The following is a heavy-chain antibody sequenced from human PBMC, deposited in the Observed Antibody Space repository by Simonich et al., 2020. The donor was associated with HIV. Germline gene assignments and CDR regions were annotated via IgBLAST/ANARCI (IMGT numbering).Heavy chain of an antibody. J-gene: IGHJ3*02. V-gene: IGHV4-34*12. D-gene: IGHD7-27*01. CDR2: IIHSGRT. CDR3: ARLERGIDAFDI. CDR1: GESFSGYY. Sequence: QVQLRQWGAGLLKPSETLSLTCAVYGESFSGYYWTGIRQPPGKGMEWIGEIIHSGRTNYNPSLKRRVTISVDSSKKQFSLKLSSVTAADTAVYYCARLERGIDAFDIWGQGTMVTVSS.